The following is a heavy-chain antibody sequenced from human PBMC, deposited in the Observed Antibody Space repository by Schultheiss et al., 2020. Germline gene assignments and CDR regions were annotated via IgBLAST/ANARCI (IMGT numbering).Heavy chain of an antibody. CDR2: ISTTGRHI. J-gene: IGHJ5*02. V-gene: IGHV3-23*01. Sequence: GGSLRLSCAASGFTFSSYAMSWVRQAPGKGLEWVSSISTTGRHIYYADSVKGRFTISRDNSKNTLHLQMNSLRAEDTAVYFCARGSTCAPWGQGTLVTVSS. CDR1: GFTFSSYA. D-gene: IGHD1-1*01. CDR3: ARGSTCAP.